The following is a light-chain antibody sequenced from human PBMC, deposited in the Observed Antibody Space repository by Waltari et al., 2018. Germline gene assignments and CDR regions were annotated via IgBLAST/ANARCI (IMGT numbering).Light chain of an antibody. J-gene: IGKJ4*01. CDR3: QQYNSYPLT. CDR1: QDISNY. V-gene: IGKV1-16*02. Sequence: DIQMTQSPSSLSASVGDRVTINCRASQDISNYLAWFQQKPGKAPKSLISAASSLQSGVPSKFSGSGSGTDFTLTISSLQAEDFATYYCQQYNSYPLTFGGGTKVEIK. CDR2: AAS.